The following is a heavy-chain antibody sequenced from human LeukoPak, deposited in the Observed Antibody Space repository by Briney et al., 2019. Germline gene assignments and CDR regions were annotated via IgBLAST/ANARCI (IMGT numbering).Heavy chain of an antibody. CDR1: GFTFSSYG. D-gene: IGHD3-3*01. CDR3: ARVGGVLEWLLLGEAEYYMDV. V-gene: IGHV3-30*03. CDR2: ISYDGSNK. Sequence: GGSLRLSCAASGFTFSSYGMHWVRQAPGKGLEWVAVISYDGSNKYYADSVKGRFTISRDNSKNTLYLQMNSLRAEDTAVYYRARVGGVLEWLLLGEAEYYMDVWGKGTTVTVSS. J-gene: IGHJ6*03.